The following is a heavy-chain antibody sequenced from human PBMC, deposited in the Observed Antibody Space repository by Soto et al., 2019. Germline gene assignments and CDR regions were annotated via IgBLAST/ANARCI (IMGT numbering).Heavy chain of an antibody. CDR2: INPNSGGT. CDR1: GYTFTGYY. V-gene: IGHV1-2*04. D-gene: IGHD2-15*01. Sequence: ASVKVSCKASGYTFTGYYMHWVRQAPGQGLEWMGWINPNSGGTNYAQKFQGWVTMTRDTSISTAYMELSRLRSDDTAVYYCARDLSLVYSRNPKYYFDYWGQGTLVTVSS. CDR3: ARDLSLVYSRNPKYYFDY. J-gene: IGHJ4*02.